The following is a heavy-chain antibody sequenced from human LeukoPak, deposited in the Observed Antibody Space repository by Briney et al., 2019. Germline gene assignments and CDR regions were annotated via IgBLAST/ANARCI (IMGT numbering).Heavy chain of an antibody. V-gene: IGHV3-23*01. CDR1: GFTFSSYW. D-gene: IGHD5-18*01. CDR2: ISGSGGST. CDR3: AKGVQLWDFDY. Sequence: GGSLRLSCAASGFTFSSYWMHWVRQAPGKGLEWVSAISGSGGSTYYADSVKGRFTISRDNSKNTLYLQMNSLRAEDTAVYYCAKGVQLWDFDYWGQGTLVTVSS. J-gene: IGHJ4*02.